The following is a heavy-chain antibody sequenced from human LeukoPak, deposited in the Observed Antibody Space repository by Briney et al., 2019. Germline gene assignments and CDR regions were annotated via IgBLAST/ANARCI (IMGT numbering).Heavy chain of an antibody. CDR3: ARVNEGLGRSWSRSNFDY. CDR1: GYTFTSYG. CDR2: ISAYNGNT. D-gene: IGHD2-15*01. J-gene: IGHJ4*02. Sequence: GASVKVSCKASGYTFTSYGISWVRQAPGQGLEWMGWISAYNGNTNYAQKLQGRVTMTTDTSTSTAYMELRSLRSDDTAVYYCARVNEGLGRSWSRSNFDYWGQGTQVTVSP. V-gene: IGHV1-18*01.